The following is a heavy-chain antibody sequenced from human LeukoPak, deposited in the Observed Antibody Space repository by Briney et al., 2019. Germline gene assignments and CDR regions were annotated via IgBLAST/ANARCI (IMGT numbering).Heavy chain of an antibody. V-gene: IGHV4-38-2*02. J-gene: IGHJ4*02. CDR2: IFHSGSA. D-gene: IGHD2-15*01. CDR3: ARLRKRILGYCSGGSCYARSHFDY. CDR1: DYSITSGYF. Sequence: SETLSLTCTVSDYSITSGYFWGWIRQSPGKGLEWIGSIFHSGSAFYNPSLKSRVTMSVVTSKNQLSLKLSSLTAADTAVYYCARLRKRILGYCSGGSCYARSHFDYWGQGTLVTVSS.